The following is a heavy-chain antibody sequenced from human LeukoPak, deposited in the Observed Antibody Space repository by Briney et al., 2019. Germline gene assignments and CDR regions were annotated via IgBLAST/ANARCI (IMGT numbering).Heavy chain of an antibody. D-gene: IGHD6-19*01. CDR3: ARGTLYSGWSYYFDY. J-gene: IGHJ4*02. Sequence: SETLSLTCSVSGGSISLSYYYWGWIRQPPGKALEWTGSVYYSGTTSYNPSLKSRVTISVDMSKNHFSLRLSSVTAADTAMYYCARGTLYSGWSYYFDYWGQGSQVTVSS. CDR2: VYYSGTT. V-gene: IGHV4-39*07. CDR1: GGSISLSYYY.